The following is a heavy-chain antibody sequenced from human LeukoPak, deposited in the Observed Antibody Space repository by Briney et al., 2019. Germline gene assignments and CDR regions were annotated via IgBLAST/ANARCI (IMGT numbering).Heavy chain of an antibody. Sequence: GASVKVSCKASGYTFTGYYTHWVRQAPGQGLEWMGRINPNSGGTNYAQKFQGRVTMTRDTSISTAYMELSRLRSDDTAVYYCAREYGYSSGWYFYWGQGTLVTVSS. CDR1: GYTFTGYY. J-gene: IGHJ4*02. CDR3: AREYGYSSGWYFY. CDR2: INPNSGGT. V-gene: IGHV1-2*06. D-gene: IGHD6-19*01.